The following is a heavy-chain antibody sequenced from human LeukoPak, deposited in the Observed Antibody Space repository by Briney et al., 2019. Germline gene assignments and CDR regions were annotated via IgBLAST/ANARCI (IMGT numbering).Heavy chain of an antibody. CDR1: GNYW. CDR3: VREGVNSPDDTLDV. CDR2: INGDGSWT. Sequence: SGGSLRLSCAASGNYWMHWVRQAPGKGLVWVSHINGDGSWTSYADSVKGRFTISRDNSKSTLYLQMDSLRPEDTAVYYCVREGVNSPDDTLDVWGQGTVVTVSS. D-gene: IGHD3-3*01. V-gene: IGHV3-74*01. J-gene: IGHJ3*01.